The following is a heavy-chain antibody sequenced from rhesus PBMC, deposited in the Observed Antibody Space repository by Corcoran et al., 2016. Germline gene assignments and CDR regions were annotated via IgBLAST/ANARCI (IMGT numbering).Heavy chain of an antibody. CDR3: ATSGVVTEPNY. CDR1: GGSISSSY. V-gene: IGHV4-169*01. CDR2: IYGSGSST. J-gene: IGHJ4*01. D-gene: IGHD3-16*01. Sequence: QLQLQESGPGLVKPSETLSVTCAVSGGSISSSYWSWIRQAPGKGLEWIGYIYGSGSSTNYNPSLKSRVTLSVDTSKNQLSLKLSSVTAADTAVYYCATSGVVTEPNYWGQGVLVTVSS.